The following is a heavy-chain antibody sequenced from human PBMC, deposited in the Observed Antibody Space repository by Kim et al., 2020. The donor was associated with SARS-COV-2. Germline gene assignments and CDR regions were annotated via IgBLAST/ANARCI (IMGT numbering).Heavy chain of an antibody. D-gene: IGHD3-22*01. V-gene: IGHV4-30-4*01. Sequence: KSRERIGYIEYGRTTYYTPSLKNRVTISVDTSKNQFSLKLSSVTAADTAVYYCARLLADPVAMGVWVVVSYFDYWGQGTLVTVSS. J-gene: IGHJ4*02. CDR3: ARLLADPVAMGVWVVVSYFDY. CDR2: IEYGRTT.